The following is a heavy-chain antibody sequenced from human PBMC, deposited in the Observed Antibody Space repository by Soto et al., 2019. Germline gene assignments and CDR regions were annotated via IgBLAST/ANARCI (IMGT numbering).Heavy chain of an antibody. CDR3: ARPRKLRDFDWLRLHEEYYDYMDV. V-gene: IGHV1-8*01. CDR1: GYTFTSYD. CDR2: MNPNSGNT. D-gene: IGHD3-9*01. Sequence: QVQLVQSGAEVKKPGASVKVSCKASGYTFTSYDINWVRQATGQGLEWMGWMNPNSGNTGYAQKFQGRVTMTRNTSIRTAYMELSSLRSEDTAVYYCARPRKLRDFDWLRLHEEYYDYMDVWGKGTTVTVSS. J-gene: IGHJ6*03.